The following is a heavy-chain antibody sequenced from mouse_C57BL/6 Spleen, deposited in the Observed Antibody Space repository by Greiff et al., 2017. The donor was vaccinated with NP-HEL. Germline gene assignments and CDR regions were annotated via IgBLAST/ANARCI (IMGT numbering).Heavy chain of an antibody. CDR2: IYPGSGST. J-gene: IGHJ4*01. D-gene: IGHD1-1*01. CDR3: ARRGLRYPSYAMDY. CDR1: GYTFTSYW. V-gene: IGHV1-55*01. Sequence: VQLQQPGAELVKPGASVKMSCKASGYTFTSYWITWVKQRPGQGLEWIGDIYPGSGSTNYNEKFKSKATLTVDTSSSTAYMQLSSLTSEDSAVYYCARRGLRYPSYAMDYWGQGTSVTVSS.